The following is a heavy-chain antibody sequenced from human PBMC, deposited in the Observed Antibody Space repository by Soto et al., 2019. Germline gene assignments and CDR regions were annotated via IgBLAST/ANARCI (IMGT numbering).Heavy chain of an antibody. D-gene: IGHD3-10*01. Sequence: QVQLVQSGAEVKKPGASVKVSCKASGYTFTSYGISWVRQAPGQGLEWMGWISAYNGNTNYAQKLQGRVTMTTDTSTSTAYMGLRRLGSDDTAVYYCARVTSDLGSGSYYFDYWGQGTLVTVSS. V-gene: IGHV1-18*01. CDR1: GYTFTSYG. CDR3: ARVTSDLGSGSYYFDY. CDR2: ISAYNGNT. J-gene: IGHJ4*02.